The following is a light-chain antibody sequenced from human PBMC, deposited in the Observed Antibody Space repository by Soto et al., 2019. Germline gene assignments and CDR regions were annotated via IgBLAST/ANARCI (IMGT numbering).Light chain of an antibody. CDR3: SSYTISRTL. V-gene: IGLV2-14*01. J-gene: IGLJ1*01. Sequence: QPSLTQPPSASVSPGQSITISCPGTSSDVGGSNDVSWYPQHPGKAPKLMIYEVSKRPSGCPDLFSGSQSGNRASRTISGLQVEDEADYYCSSYTISRTLFGTGTKVDVL. CDR1: SSDVGGSND. CDR2: EVS.